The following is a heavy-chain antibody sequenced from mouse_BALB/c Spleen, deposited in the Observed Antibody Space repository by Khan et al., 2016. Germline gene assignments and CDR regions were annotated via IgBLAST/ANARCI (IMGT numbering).Heavy chain of an antibody. CDR1: GYSFSGYY. J-gene: IGHJ2*01. Sequence: LVKTGASVKISCKASGYSFSGYYMHWVEQSHGKSLEWIGYISCYNGATSYNQKFKGKATFTVDTSSSTAYMQFNSLTSEDSAVYYCTRYGSSFPYYFDYWGQGTTLTVSS. D-gene: IGHD1-1*01. V-gene: IGHV1S34*01. CDR3: TRYGSSFPYYFDY. CDR2: ISCYNGAT.